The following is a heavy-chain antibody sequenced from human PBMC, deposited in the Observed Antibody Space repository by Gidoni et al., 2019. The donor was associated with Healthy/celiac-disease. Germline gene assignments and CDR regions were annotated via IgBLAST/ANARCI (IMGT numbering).Heavy chain of an antibody. V-gene: IGHV3-21*01. J-gene: IGHJ4*02. CDR1: GFTLSSYS. CDR3: ARDGNFDY. CDR2: ISSSSSYI. Sequence: EVQLLESGGGLVKPGVSLRLSCPASGFTLSSYSMNWVRQAPGKGLEWVSSISSSSSYIYYADSVKGRFTISRDNAKNSLYLQMNSLRAEDTAVYYCARDGNFDYWGQGTLVTVSS. D-gene: IGHD2-15*01.